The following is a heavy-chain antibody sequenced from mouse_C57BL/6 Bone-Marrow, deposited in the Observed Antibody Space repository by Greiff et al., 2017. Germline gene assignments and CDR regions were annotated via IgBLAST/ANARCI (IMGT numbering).Heavy chain of an antibody. Sequence: EVQLQQSGPELVKPGASVKISCKASGYTFTDYYMNWVKQSHGKSLEWIGDINPNNGGTSYNQKFKGKATLTVDKSSSTAYMELRSLTSEDSAVYYCARGIAYSNSRMDYWGQGTSVTVSS. CDR3: ARGIAYSNSRMDY. V-gene: IGHV1-26*01. J-gene: IGHJ4*01. D-gene: IGHD2-5*01. CDR2: INPNNGGT. CDR1: GYTFTDYY.